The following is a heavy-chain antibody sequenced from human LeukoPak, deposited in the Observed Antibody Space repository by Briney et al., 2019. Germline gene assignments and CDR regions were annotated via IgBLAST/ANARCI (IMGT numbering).Heavy chain of an antibody. CDR3: ATALSLPAATEPFDY. J-gene: IGHJ4*02. CDR1: GYTLTELS. Sequence: ASVKVSCKVSGYTLTELSMHWVRQAPGKGLEWMGGFDPEDGETIYAQKFQGRVTMTEDTSTDTAYMELSSLGSEDTAVYYCATALSLPAATEPFDYWGQGTLVTVSS. CDR2: FDPEDGET. V-gene: IGHV1-24*01. D-gene: IGHD2-2*01.